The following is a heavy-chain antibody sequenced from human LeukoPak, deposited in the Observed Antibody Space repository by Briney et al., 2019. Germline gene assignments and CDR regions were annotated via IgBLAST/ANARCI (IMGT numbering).Heavy chain of an antibody. D-gene: IGHD6-13*01. CDR2: IWYDGSNK. J-gene: IGHJ6*03. V-gene: IGHV3-33*06. CDR1: GFTLSSYG. CDR3: AKDFFAAAGYYYYMDV. Sequence: PGGSQRLSCAASGFTLSSYGMHWVRQAPGKGLEWVAVIWYDGSNKYYADSVKGRFTISRDNSKNTLYLQMNSLRAEDTAVYYCAKDFFAAAGYYYYMDVWGKGNTVTVSS.